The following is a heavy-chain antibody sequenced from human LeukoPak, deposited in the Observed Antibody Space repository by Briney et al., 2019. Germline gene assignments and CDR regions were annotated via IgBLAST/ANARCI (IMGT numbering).Heavy chain of an antibody. Sequence: SETLSLTCAVSGGSISSSNRWSWVRQPPGKGLEWIGEIYHSGSTNYNPSLKSRVTISVDKSKNQFSLKLSSVTAADTAVYYCARRITIFEYYFDYWGQGTLVTVSS. J-gene: IGHJ4*02. V-gene: IGHV4-4*02. D-gene: IGHD3-9*01. CDR1: GGSISSSNR. CDR3: ARRITIFEYYFDY. CDR2: IYHSGST.